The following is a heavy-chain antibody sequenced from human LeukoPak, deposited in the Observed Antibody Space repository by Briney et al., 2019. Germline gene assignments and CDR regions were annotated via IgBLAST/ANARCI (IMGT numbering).Heavy chain of an antibody. CDR1: GFTFSSYG. J-gene: IGHJ4*02. V-gene: IGHV3-30*03. CDR3: APPVATLFDY. D-gene: IGHD2-15*01. Sequence: GRSLRLSCAASGFTFSSYGMHWVRQAPGKGLEWVAVISYDGSNKYYADSVKGRFTIPRDNSKNTLYLQMNSLRAEDTAVYYCAPPVATLFDYWGQGTLVTVSS. CDR2: ISYDGSNK.